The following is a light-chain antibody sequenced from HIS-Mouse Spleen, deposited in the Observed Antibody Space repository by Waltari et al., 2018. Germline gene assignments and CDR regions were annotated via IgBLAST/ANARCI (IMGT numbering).Light chain of an antibody. J-gene: IGLJ3*02. CDR2: GKN. Sequence: SSELTQDPAVSVALGQTVRITCQGDSLRSYYASWYQQKPGQAPVLVIYGKNNRPSGIPDRFSGPSSGNTASLTITGAQAEDEADYYCNSRDSSGNHLVFGGGTKLTVL. V-gene: IGLV3-19*01. CDR3: NSRDSSGNHLV. CDR1: SLRSYY.